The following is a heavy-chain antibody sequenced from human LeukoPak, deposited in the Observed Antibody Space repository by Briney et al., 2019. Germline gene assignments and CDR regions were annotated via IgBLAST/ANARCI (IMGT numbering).Heavy chain of an antibody. CDR3: ARVLAEYYYDSSGSYYMDV. Sequence: HTGGSLRLSCAASGFTFSSYAMSWVRQAPGKGLEWVSAISGSGGSTYYADSVKGRFTISRVNSKNTLYLQMNSLRAEDTAVYYCARVLAEYYYDSSGSYYMDVWGKGTTVTVSS. CDR2: ISGSGGST. J-gene: IGHJ6*03. D-gene: IGHD3-22*01. CDR1: GFTFSSYA. V-gene: IGHV3-23*01.